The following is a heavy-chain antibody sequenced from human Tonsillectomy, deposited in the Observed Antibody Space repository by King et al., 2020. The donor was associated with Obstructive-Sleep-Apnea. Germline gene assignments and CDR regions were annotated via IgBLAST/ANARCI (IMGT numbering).Heavy chain of an antibody. Sequence: VQLVESGGGVVQPGRSLRLSCAASGFTFSSYAMHWVRQAPGKGLEWVAVISYDGSDKYYADSVKGRFTISRDNSKNTLYLQMNSLRAEDTALYYCARYVQYYDLLTPYYYYGLDVWGLGTTVTVSS. CDR3: ARYVQYYDLLTPYYYYGLDV. CDR1: GFTFSSYA. D-gene: IGHD3-9*01. CDR2: ISYDGSDK. J-gene: IGHJ6*02. V-gene: IGHV3-30*04.